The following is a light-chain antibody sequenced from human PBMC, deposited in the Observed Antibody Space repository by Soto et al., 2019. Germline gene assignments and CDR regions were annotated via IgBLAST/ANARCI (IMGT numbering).Light chain of an antibody. J-gene: IGKJ1*01. CDR1: QSVSSW. Sequence: DIQMTQSPSTLSASVGDRVTITCRASQSVSSWLAWYQQKPGKAPKLLIYDASSLEGGVPSRFSGSGSGTELTLTISSLQPDDFATYYCQQYNSYSLVTFGQGTKVEIK. CDR3: QQYNSYSLVT. V-gene: IGKV1-5*01. CDR2: DAS.